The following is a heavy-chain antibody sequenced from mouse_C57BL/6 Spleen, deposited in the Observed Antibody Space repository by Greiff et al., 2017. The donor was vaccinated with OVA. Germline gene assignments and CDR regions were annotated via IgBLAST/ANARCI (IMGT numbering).Heavy chain of an antibody. D-gene: IGHD1-1*01. CDR2: IYPGDGDT. CDR3: AREGTYYYGSSYGGYFDV. CDR1: GYAFSSSW. J-gene: IGHJ1*03. Sequence: QVQLQQSGPELVKPGASVKISCKASGYAFSSSWMNWVKQRPGTGLEWIGRIYPGDGDTNYNGKFKGKATLTADKSSSTAYMQLSSLTSEDSAVYFCAREGTYYYGSSYGGYFDVWGTGTTVTVSS. V-gene: IGHV1-82*01.